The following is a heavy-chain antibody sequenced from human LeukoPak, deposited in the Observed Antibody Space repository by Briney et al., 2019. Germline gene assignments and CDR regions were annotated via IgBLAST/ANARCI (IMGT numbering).Heavy chain of an antibody. V-gene: IGHV1-24*01. CDR3: ARAPGYCSGGSCFGGFDY. Sequence: ASVKVSCKVSGYTLTEFAIHWVRQAPGKGLEWMGGFDPEDGERIYAQKFQGRVTMTADTSTSTAYMELRSLRSDDTAVYYCARAPGYCSGGSCFGGFDYWGQGTLVTVSS. D-gene: IGHD2-15*01. CDR1: GYTLTEFA. J-gene: IGHJ4*02. CDR2: FDPEDGER.